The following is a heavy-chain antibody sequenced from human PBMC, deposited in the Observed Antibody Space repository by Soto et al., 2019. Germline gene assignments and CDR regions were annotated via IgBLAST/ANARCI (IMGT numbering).Heavy chain of an antibody. D-gene: IGHD3-3*01. CDR1: GFTFSSYA. J-gene: IGHJ6*02. CDR3: AREGDGGMAMNYYSYGMDV. CDR2: ISYDGSNK. V-gene: IGHV3-30-3*01. Sequence: HPGGSLRLSCAASGFTFSSYAMHWVRQAPGKGLEWVAVISYDGSNKYYADSVKGRFTISRDNSKNTLYLQMNSLRAEDTAVYYCAREGDGGMAMNYYSYGMDVWGQGPTVTVSS.